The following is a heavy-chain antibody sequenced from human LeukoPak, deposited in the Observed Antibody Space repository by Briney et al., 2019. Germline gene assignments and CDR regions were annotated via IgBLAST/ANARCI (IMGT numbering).Heavy chain of an antibody. CDR2: IASGSQT. CDR1: GFTLSSHD. D-gene: IGHD5-18*01. V-gene: IGHV3-13*01. CDR3: VREARGYHYTYFDY. Sequence: GGSLRLSCTASGFTLSSHDMHWARQATGKGLEWIAAIASGSQTFYAGSVKGRFTISREDAKNSLYLQMNSLRAGDTAVYYCVREARGYHYTYFDYWGQGTLVTVSS. J-gene: IGHJ4*02.